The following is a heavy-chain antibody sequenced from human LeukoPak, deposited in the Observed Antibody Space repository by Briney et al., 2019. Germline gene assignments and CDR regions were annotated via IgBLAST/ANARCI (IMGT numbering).Heavy chain of an antibody. Sequence: PGGSLRLSCAASGFTFSSYWMHWVRQAPGKGLVWVSRINSDGSSTSYADSVRGRFTISRDNAKNTLYLQMSSLRAEDTAVYYCARGVSGWYRTPMGSPVTNDYWGQGTLVTVSS. CDR2: INSDGSST. CDR1: GFTFSSYW. J-gene: IGHJ4*02. CDR3: ARGVSGWYRTPMGSPVTNDY. D-gene: IGHD6-19*01. V-gene: IGHV3-74*01.